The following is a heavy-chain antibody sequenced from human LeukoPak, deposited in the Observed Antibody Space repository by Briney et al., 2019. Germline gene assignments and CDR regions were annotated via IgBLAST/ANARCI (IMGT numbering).Heavy chain of an antibody. Sequence: GGSLRLSCAASGFTFSSYGVHWVRQAPGKGLEWVAVISYDGSNKYYADSVKGRFTISRDNSKNTLYLQMNSLRAEDTAVYYCARDRRSGYDSKGFYFDYWGQGTLVTVSS. CDR1: GFTFSSYG. V-gene: IGHV3-30*06. CDR3: ARDRRSGYDSKGFYFDY. D-gene: IGHD5-12*01. CDR2: ISYDGSNK. J-gene: IGHJ4*02.